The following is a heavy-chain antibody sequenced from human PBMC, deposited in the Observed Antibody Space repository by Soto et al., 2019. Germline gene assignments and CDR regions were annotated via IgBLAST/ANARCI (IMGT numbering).Heavy chain of an antibody. CDR2: ISWNSGSI. Sequence: EVQLVESGGGLVQPGRSLRLSCAASGFTFDDYAMHWVRQAPGKGLEWVSCISWNSGSIGYADSVKGRFTISRDNAKNSLYLQMNSLRAEDTALYYCAKDIVAAEGGWYFDLWGRGTLVTVSS. CDR3: AKDIVAAEGGWYFDL. CDR1: GFTFDDYA. V-gene: IGHV3-9*01. D-gene: IGHD5-12*01. J-gene: IGHJ2*01.